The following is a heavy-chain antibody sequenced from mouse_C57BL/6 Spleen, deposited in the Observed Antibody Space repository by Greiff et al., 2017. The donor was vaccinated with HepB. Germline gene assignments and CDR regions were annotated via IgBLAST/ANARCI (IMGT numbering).Heavy chain of an antibody. Sequence: QVQLQQPGAELVKPGASVKLSCKASGYTFTSYWMQWVKQRPGQGLEWIGEIDPSDSYTNYNQKFKGKATLTVDTSSSTAYRQLSSLTSEDSAVYYCARRTTVVASTKYFDVWGTGTTVTVSS. CDR3: ARRTTVVASTKYFDV. J-gene: IGHJ1*03. D-gene: IGHD1-1*01. CDR2: IDPSDSYT. V-gene: IGHV1-50*01. CDR1: GYTFTSYW.